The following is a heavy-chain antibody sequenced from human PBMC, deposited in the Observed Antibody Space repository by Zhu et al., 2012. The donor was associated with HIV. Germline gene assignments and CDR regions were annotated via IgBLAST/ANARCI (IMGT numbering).Heavy chain of an antibody. CDR1: GGSFSGYY. Sequence: QVHLQQWGAGLLKPSETLSLTCAVYGGSFSGYYWNWIRQPPGKGLEWIGEINHSGSTNYNPSLKSRVTISVDTSKNQFSLKLSSVTAADTAVYYRASLDYYDSGGYYYAAFDIWGQGTMVTSLQ. D-gene: IGHD3-22*01. CDR2: INHSGST. CDR3: ASLDYYDSGGYYYAAFDI. J-gene: IGHJ3*02. V-gene: IGHV4-34*01.